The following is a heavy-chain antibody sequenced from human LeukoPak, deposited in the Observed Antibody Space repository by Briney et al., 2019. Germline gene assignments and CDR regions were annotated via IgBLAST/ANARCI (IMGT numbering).Heavy chain of an antibody. V-gene: IGHV4-34*01. D-gene: IGHD3-10*01. CDR1: GGSFSGYY. CDR3: ARGGNYGSYP. Sequence: SETLSLTCAVYGGSFSGYYWSWIRQPPGKGLEWIGEINHSGNTNYNPSLKSRVTISVDTSKNQFSLKLSSVTAADTAVYYCARGGNYGSYPWGQGTLVTVSS. J-gene: IGHJ5*02. CDR2: INHSGNT.